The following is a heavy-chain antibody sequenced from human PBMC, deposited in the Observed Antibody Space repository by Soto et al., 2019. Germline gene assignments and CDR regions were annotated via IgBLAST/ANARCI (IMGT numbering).Heavy chain of an antibody. CDR1: GGSISSYY. V-gene: IGHV4-34*01. J-gene: IGHJ6*02. D-gene: IGHD3-9*01. CDR2: INHSGST. CDR3: ARVLRYFDWLSSYGMDV. Sequence: SETLSLTCTVSGGSISSYYWSWIRQPPGKGLEWIGEINHSGSTNYNPSLKSRVTISVDTSKNQFSLKLSSVTAADTAVYYCARVLRYFDWLSSYGMDVWGQGTTVTVSS.